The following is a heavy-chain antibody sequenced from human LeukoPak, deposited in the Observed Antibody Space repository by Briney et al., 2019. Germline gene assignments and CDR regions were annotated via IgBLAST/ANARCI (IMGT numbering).Heavy chain of an antibody. CDR3: ARNGGISSGWYADY. V-gene: IGHV3-21*01. CDR1: GFTFSSYS. Sequence: GGSLRLSCAASGFTFSSYSMNWVRQAPGEGLEWVSSISSSSSYIYYADSVKGRFTISRDNAKNSLFLRMNSLRAEDTAVYYCARNGGISSGWYADYWGQGTLVTVSS. J-gene: IGHJ4*02. CDR2: ISSSSSYI. D-gene: IGHD6-19*01.